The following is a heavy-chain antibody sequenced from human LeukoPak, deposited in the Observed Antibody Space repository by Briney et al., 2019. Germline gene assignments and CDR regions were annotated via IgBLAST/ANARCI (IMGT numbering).Heavy chain of an antibody. Sequence: PSETLSLTCAVSCGFITTTNWWSWVRPPPGKGLEWIGEVHLNGATNYNPSLESRFSMSIDKSNNHLSLEVTSVTAADTAMYYCTIESGAFSPFGFWGQGTLVTVSS. CDR1: CGFITTTNW. D-gene: IGHD1-26*01. J-gene: IGHJ4*02. CDR3: TIESGAFSPFGF. V-gene: IGHV4-4*02. CDR2: VHLNGAT.